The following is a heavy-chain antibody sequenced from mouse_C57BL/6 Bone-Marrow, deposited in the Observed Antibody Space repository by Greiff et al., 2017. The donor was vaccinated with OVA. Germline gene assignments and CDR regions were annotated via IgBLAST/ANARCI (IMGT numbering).Heavy chain of an antibody. D-gene: IGHD1-1*01. CDR1: GFTFSSYA. V-gene: IGHV5-4*01. Sequence: EVKLVESGGGLVKPGGSLKLSCAASGFTFSSYAMSWVRQTPEKRLEWVATISDGGSYTYYPANVKGRFTISRDNAKNNLYLQMSHLKSEDTAMYYCARDSYYYGSSRRFAYWGQGTLVTVSA. CDR2: ISDGGSYT. CDR3: ARDSYYYGSSRRFAY. J-gene: IGHJ3*01.